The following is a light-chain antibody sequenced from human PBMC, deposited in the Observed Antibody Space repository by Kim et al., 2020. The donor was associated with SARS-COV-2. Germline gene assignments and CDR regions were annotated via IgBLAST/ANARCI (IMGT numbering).Light chain of an antibody. CDR1: QSVDSTY. J-gene: IGKJ1*01. CDR2: GAS. V-gene: IGKV3-20*01. Sequence: IVLTQSPGTLSLSPGERATLSCRASQSVDSTYFAWYQQKPGQAPRLLIYGASSRATGIPDRFSGSGSGTDFTLSISRLEPEDFAMYYCQQYDTPPPWTFGQGTKVDIK. CDR3: QQYDTPPPWT.